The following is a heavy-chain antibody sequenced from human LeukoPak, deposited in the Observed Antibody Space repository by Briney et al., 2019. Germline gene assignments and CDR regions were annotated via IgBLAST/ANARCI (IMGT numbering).Heavy chain of an antibody. D-gene: IGHD3-10*01. Sequence: GGSLRLSCAASGFTFSSYWMSWVRQAPGKGLEWVANIKQDGSEKYYVDSAKGRFTISRDSAKNSLYLQMNSLRAEDTAVYYCARVVRGVISNYYYYYYMDVWGKGTTVTISS. V-gene: IGHV3-7*01. J-gene: IGHJ6*03. CDR1: GFTFSSYW. CDR3: ARVVRGVISNYYYYYYMDV. CDR2: IKQDGSEK.